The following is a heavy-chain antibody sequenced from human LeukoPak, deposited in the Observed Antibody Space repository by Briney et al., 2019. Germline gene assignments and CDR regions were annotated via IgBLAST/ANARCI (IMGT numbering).Heavy chain of an antibody. Sequence: GASVTVSCKVSGYTLTELSMHWVRQAPGKGLEWMGGFDPEDGETIYAQKFQGRVTKTEDTSTDTAYMELSSLRSEDTVVYYCATPLYSSSWYDYWGQGTLVTVSS. J-gene: IGHJ4*02. D-gene: IGHD6-13*01. CDR2: FDPEDGET. CDR1: GYTLTELS. CDR3: ATPLYSSSWYDY. V-gene: IGHV1-24*01.